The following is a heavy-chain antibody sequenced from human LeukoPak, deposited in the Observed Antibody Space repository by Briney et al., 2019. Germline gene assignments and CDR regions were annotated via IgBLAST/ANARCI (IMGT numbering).Heavy chain of an antibody. CDR2: IRYDGSNK. J-gene: IGHJ4*02. D-gene: IGHD2/OR15-2a*01. V-gene: IGHV3-30*02. CDR1: GFTFSSYG. CDR3: AVSLGNYFDY. Sequence: GGSLRLPCAASGFTFSSYGMHWVRQAPGKGLEWVAFIRYDGSNKYYADSVKGRFTISRDNSKNTLYLQMNSLRAEDTAVYYCAVSLGNYFDYWGQGTLVTVSS.